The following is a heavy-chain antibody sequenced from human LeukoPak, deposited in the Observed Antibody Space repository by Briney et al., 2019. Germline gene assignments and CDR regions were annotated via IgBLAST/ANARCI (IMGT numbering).Heavy chain of an antibody. Sequence: ASVKVSCKASGYTFTSYGISWVRQAPGQGLEWMGWIGPYNGNTNYAQKLQGRVTMTTDTSTSTVYMELRSLRSDDTAVYYCARGGARRQTHAFDIWGQGTMVTVSS. CDR1: GYTFTSYG. CDR2: IGPYNGNT. J-gene: IGHJ3*02. D-gene: IGHD3-16*01. CDR3: ARGGARRQTHAFDI. V-gene: IGHV1-18*01.